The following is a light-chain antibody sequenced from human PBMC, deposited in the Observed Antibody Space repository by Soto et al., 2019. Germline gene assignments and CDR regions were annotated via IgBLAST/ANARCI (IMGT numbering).Light chain of an antibody. J-gene: IGKJ1*01. CDR1: QSVSSSY. CDR2: GAS. CDR3: QQYVRSPWT. V-gene: IGKV3-20*01. Sequence: EIVLTQSPGTLSLSPGERATLSCRASQSVSSSYLAWYQQKGGQAPRLLISGASSRATGIPDSFSGSGSGTDFTLTISSLEPEDVAVYYSQQYVRSPWTFGQGTKVEIK.